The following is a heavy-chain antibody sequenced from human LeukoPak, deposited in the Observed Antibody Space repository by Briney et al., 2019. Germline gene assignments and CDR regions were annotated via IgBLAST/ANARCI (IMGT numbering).Heavy chain of an antibody. V-gene: IGHV3-53*01. CDR3: ARGGIAARYFDY. J-gene: IGHJ4*02. CDR1: GFSVSHNY. Sequence: GGSLRLSCAASGFSVSHNYMSWVRQAPGKGLEWVSNIYNGDNSFYADSVKGRFTISRDIFKNTLYLQVSGLRAEDTAVYHCARGGIAARYFDYWGQGTLVTVSS. D-gene: IGHD6-6*01. CDR2: IYNGDNS.